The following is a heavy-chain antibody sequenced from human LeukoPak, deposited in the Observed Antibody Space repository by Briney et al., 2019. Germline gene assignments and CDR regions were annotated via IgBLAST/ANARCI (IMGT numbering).Heavy chain of an antibody. J-gene: IGHJ6*02. CDR2: INTNTGNP. V-gene: IGHV7-4-1*02. CDR1: GYTFTSYA. Sequence: ASVKVSCKASGYTFTSYAMNWVRQAPGQGLEWMGRINTNTGNPTYAQGFTGRFVFSLDTSVSTAYLQISSLKAEDTAVYYCARERLQDDYYYYGMDVWGQGTTVTVSS. D-gene: IGHD6-25*01. CDR3: ARERLQDDYYYYGMDV.